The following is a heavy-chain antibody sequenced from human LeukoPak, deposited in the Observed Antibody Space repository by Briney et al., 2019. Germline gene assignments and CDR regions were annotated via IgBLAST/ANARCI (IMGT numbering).Heavy chain of an antibody. CDR1: GYSFTSYW. CDR3: ARRSPESWRSGELSADY. Sequence: GESLKISCKGSGYSFTSYWIGWVRQVPGKGLEWVGIIYPGDSDTRYSPSFQGHVTISADKSISTAYLQWSSLKASDTAMYYCARRSPESWRSGELSADYWGQGTLVTVSS. D-gene: IGHD3-16*02. CDR2: IYPGDSDT. J-gene: IGHJ4*02. V-gene: IGHV5-51*01.